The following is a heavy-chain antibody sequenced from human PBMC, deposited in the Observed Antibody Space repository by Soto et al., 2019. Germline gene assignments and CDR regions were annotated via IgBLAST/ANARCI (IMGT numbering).Heavy chain of an antibody. CDR2: IWYDGSNK. CDR3: PRDNKSDDYVLY. CDR1: GFTFSSYG. V-gene: IGHV3-33*01. D-gene: IGHD3-16*01. J-gene: IGHJ4*02. Sequence: QVQLVESGGGVVQPGRSLRLTCAASGFTFSSYGMHRVRQAPGKGLEWVAVIWYDGSNKYYADSVKGRFTISRDNSKNTLYPQMNSLRAEDTAVYYCPRDNKSDDYVLYWCQGTLVTVSS.